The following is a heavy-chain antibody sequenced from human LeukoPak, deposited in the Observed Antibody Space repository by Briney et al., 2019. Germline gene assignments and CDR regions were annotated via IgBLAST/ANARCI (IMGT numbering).Heavy chain of an antibody. CDR2: IYYSGST. D-gene: IGHD6-13*01. CDR1: GGSFSGYY. Sequence: SETLSLTCAVYGGSFSGYYWSWIRQPPGKGLEWIGYIYYSGSTNYNPSLKSRVTISVDTSKNQFSLKLSSVTAADTAVYYCARYFCSSWYPEYFQHWGQGTLVTVSS. CDR3: ARYFCSSWYPEYFQH. V-gene: IGHV4-59*08. J-gene: IGHJ1*01.